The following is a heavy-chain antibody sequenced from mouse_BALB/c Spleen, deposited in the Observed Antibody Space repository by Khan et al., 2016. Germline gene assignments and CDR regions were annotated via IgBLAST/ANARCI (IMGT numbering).Heavy chain of an antibody. D-gene: IGHD1-1*01. V-gene: IGHV6-6*02. CDR2: IRLKSNNYAT. J-gene: IGHJ3*01. CDR3: SKALYVFAY. CDR1: GFTFSNYW. Sequence: EVKLEESGGGLVQPGGSMKLSCVASGFTFSNYWMNWVRQSPEKGLEWVAEIRLKSNNYATHYAESVKGRFTISSDDSKSSVYLQMNNLRGEDTGMYYCSKALYVFAYWGQGTLVTVSA.